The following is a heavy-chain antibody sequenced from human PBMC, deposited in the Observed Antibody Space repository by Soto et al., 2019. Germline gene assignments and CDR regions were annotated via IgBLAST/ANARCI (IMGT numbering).Heavy chain of an antibody. D-gene: IGHD2-15*01. Sequence: VGSLRLSCAASDFTFSSHSMRWHRQAPGTGPEWVAFVDGSGYDTSYAESVKGRFTVSRDNSENSLFLHMSSLRAEDTGRYFCAKAVFAAAYAATSAFDMWGQGTLVTVS. V-gene: IGHV3-23*01. CDR3: AKAVFAAAYAATSAFDM. J-gene: IGHJ4*02. CDR1: DFTFSSHS. CDR2: VDGSGYDT.